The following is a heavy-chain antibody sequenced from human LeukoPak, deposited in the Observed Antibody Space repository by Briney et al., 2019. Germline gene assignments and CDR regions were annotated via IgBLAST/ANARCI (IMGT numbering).Heavy chain of an antibody. V-gene: IGHV3-66*01. Sequence: PGGSLRLSCAASGFTVSSTYMSGVRQAPGKGLEWVSSIYSGGSTYYTDSVKGRFTISRDNSKNTLYLQMNSLRAEDTAVYYCARDLAGYNSFDYGGQGTLVTVSS. CDR3: ARDLAGYNSFDY. CDR1: GFTVSSTY. D-gene: IGHD5-24*01. J-gene: IGHJ4*02. CDR2: IYSGGST.